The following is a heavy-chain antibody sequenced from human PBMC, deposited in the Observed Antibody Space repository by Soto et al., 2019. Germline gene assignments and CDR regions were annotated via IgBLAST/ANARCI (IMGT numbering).Heavy chain of an antibody. CDR2: ISSSSSTI. Sequence: AVGSLRLSCAASGFTFSSYSMNWVRQAPGKGLEWVSYISSSSSTIYYADAVKGRFTISRDNAKNSLYLQMNSLRDEDTAVYYCARDRHSRTYYYYGMDVWGQGTTVTVSS. V-gene: IGHV3-48*02. D-gene: IGHD6-13*01. CDR1: GFTFSSYS. J-gene: IGHJ6*02. CDR3: ARDRHSRTYYYYGMDV.